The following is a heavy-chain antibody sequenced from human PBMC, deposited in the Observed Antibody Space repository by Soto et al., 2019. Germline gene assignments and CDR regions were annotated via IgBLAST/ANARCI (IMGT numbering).Heavy chain of an antibody. V-gene: IGHV3-23*01. CDR3: ATPRPMITFGGVIAPPDY. Sequence: GGSLRLSCAASGFTFSSYAMSWVRQAPGKGLEWVSAISGSGGSTYDADSVKGRFTISRDNSKNTLYLQMKSLRAEDTAVYYCATPRPMITFGGVIAPPDYWGQGTLVTVSS. J-gene: IGHJ4*02. CDR2: ISGSGGST. CDR1: GFTFSSYA. D-gene: IGHD3-16*02.